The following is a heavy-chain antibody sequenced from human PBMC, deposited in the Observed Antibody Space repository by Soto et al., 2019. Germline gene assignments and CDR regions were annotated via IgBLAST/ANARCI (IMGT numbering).Heavy chain of an antibody. D-gene: IGHD3-16*02. CDR1: GGSISCYY. J-gene: IGHJ3*01. CDR3: ARLYGLDAFDF. Sequence: QVQLQESGPGLVKPSETLSLTCTVSGGSISCYYWSWIRQPPGKGLEWIGYIFYSGSTNYNPSLKSRVTISVDTSKNQFSLKLSSVTAADTAVYYCARLYGLDAFDFWGQGTMVTVSS. CDR2: IFYSGST. V-gene: IGHV4-59*08.